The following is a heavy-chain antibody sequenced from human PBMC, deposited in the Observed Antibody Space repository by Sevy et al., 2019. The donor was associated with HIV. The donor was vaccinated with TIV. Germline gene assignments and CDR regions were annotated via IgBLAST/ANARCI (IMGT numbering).Heavy chain of an antibody. Sequence: GSLKLSCAASGFTFSSYWMHWVRQAPGKGLVWVSRINSDGSSTSYADSVKGRYTISRDNAKNTLYLQMNSLRAEDTAVYYCARDLIVGATDWFDPWGQGTLVTVSS. CDR2: INSDGSST. V-gene: IGHV3-74*01. CDR1: GFTFSSYW. J-gene: IGHJ5*02. CDR3: ARDLIVGATDWFDP. D-gene: IGHD1-26*01.